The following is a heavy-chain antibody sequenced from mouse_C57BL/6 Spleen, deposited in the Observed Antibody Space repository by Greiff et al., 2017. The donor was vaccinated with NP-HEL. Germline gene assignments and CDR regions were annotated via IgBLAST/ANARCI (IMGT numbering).Heavy chain of an antibody. Sequence: VQLQQSGPELVKPGASVKISCKASGYSFTGYYMNWVKQSPEKSLEWIGEINPSTGGTTYNQKFKAKATLTVDKSSSTAYMQLKSLTSEDSAVYYCARFAGSSPYYFDYWGQGTTLTVSS. J-gene: IGHJ2*01. CDR2: INPSTGGT. CDR1: GYSFTGYY. CDR3: ARFAGSSPYYFDY. D-gene: IGHD1-1*01. V-gene: IGHV1-42*01.